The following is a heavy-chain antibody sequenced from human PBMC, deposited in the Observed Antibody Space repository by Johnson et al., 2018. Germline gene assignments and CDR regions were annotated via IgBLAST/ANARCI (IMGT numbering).Heavy chain of an antibody. J-gene: IGHJ6*02. V-gene: IGHV3-48*03. CDR1: GFTFDDYA. CDR2: ITSGYAT. CDR3: ARDYYFGMDV. Sequence: VQLVESGGGLVQXGRSLRLSCAASGFTFDDYAMYWVRQAPGKGLEWVSHITSGYATYYPDPVRGRFTISRDNAKNSLFLQMDSLRVEDTAVYYCARDYYFGMDVWGQGTTVIVSS.